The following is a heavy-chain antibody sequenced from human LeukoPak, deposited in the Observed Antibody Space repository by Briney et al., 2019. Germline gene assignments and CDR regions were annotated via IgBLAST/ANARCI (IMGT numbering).Heavy chain of an antibody. V-gene: IGHV3-30*18. CDR3: AKPRDIDSWAFDV. Sequence: SLRLSCAASGFTFNNHDMHWVRQAPGKGLEWVAGISYDGRNKYYADSVKGRFTISRDNSKNTLHLQMNSLRTEDTAVYYCAKPRDIDSWAFDVWGQGTMVTVS. CDR1: GFTFNNHD. J-gene: IGHJ3*01. D-gene: IGHD2-15*01. CDR2: ISYDGRNK.